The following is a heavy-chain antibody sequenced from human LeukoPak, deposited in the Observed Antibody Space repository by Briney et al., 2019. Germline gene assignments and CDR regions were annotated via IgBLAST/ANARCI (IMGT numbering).Heavy chain of an antibody. V-gene: IGHV3-30*18. CDR1: GFTFSSYG. CDR2: RSYDGSNK. J-gene: IGHJ6*02. D-gene: IGHD5-18*01. CDR3: AKDRGYSYGQNRYGMDV. Sequence: GGSLRLSCAASGFTFSSYGMHWVRQAPGKGLEWVAVRSYDGSNKYYADSVKGRFTISRDNSKNTLYLQMNSLRAEDTAVYYCAKDRGYSYGQNRYGMDVWGQGTTVTVSS.